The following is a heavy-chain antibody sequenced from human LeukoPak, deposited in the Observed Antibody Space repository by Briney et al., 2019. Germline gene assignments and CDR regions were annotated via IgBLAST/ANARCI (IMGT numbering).Heavy chain of an antibody. D-gene: IGHD3-10*02. CDR1: GFTFNNYA. V-gene: IGHV3-23*01. Sequence: GGSLRLSCAASGFTFNNYAMNWVRQAPGKGLEWLSYIRGGGGHTRYSDSVKGRFTISRDNSKNMLYLQMNSLRAEDTAIYYCAKCSAGYYNDAFDIWDRGTMVTVSS. CDR3: AKCSAGYYNDAFDI. CDR2: IRGGGGHT. J-gene: IGHJ3*02.